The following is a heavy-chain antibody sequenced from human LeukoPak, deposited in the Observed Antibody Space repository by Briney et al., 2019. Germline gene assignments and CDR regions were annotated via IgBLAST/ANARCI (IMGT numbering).Heavy chain of an antibody. CDR3: ARDSPGYSSGWYDP. Sequence: PSETLSLTCAVYGGSFSGYYWSWIRQPPGRGLEWIGEVDHSGNTNYNPSVKTRVTISLDTSKNQFSLKLTSVTDADTAVYYCARDSPGYSSGWYDPFGQGTLVTVTS. CDR2: VDHSGNT. J-gene: IGHJ5*02. CDR1: GGSFSGYY. V-gene: IGHV4-34*01. D-gene: IGHD6-19*01.